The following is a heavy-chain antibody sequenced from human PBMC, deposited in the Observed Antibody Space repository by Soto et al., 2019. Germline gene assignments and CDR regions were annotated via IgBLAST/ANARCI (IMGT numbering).Heavy chain of an antibody. D-gene: IGHD5-12*01. V-gene: IGHV3-23*01. CDR1: GFTLSGSV. J-gene: IGHJ4*02. Sequence: GGSLRLSCAASGFTLSGSVIYWVRQPSGKGLEWVGRIRSRYYADFVQGRFTFSRDNSRNILYLQMNSLRADDTAMYFCARSLFMVAPDNEPFDYWGQGTLVTVSS. CDR2: GRIRSR. CDR3: ARSLFMVAPDNEPFDY.